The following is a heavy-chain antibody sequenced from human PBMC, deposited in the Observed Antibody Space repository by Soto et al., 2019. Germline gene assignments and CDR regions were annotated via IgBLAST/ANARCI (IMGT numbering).Heavy chain of an antibody. CDR2: ISYDGSNK. D-gene: IGHD1-20*01. V-gene: IGHV3-30-3*01. CDR3: AGEITGAATYYYYYGMDV. J-gene: IGHJ6*02. CDR1: ESIFSSYA. Sequence: SLRLSCAASESIFSSYAMHWVRQAPGKGLEWVAVISYDGSNKYYADSVKGRFTISRDNSKNTLYLQMNSLRDEDTAVYYCAGEITGAATYYYYYGMDVWGQGTTVTVSS.